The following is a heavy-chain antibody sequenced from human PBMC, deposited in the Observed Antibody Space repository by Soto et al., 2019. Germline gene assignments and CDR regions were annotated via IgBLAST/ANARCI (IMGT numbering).Heavy chain of an antibody. CDR3: ARPLQLAVSGFDP. Sequence: KSSETLSLTCAVSGDSISSSSYYWAWIRQPPGKGLEWIGSIHYRANSYYSPSLKSRITISVDTPKNQISLRLSSVTAADTAVYYCARPLQLAVSGFDPWGQGTLVTVSS. CDR1: GDSISSSSYY. J-gene: IGHJ5*02. V-gene: IGHV4-39*01. CDR2: IHYRANS. D-gene: IGHD3-3*02.